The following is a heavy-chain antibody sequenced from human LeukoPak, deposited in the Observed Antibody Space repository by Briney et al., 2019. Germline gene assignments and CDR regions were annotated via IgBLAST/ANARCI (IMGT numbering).Heavy chain of an antibody. J-gene: IGHJ6*03. CDR2: INPNSGGT. CDR1: GYTFTGYY. D-gene: IGHD3-10*01. Sequence: ASVKVSCKASGYTFTGYYMHWVRQAPGQGLEWMGWINPNSGGTNYAQKFQGRVTMTRDASISTAYMELSRLRSDDTAVYYCARVWNYYGSGKDYMDVWGKGTMVTVSS. CDR3: ARVWNYYGSGKDYMDV. V-gene: IGHV1-2*02.